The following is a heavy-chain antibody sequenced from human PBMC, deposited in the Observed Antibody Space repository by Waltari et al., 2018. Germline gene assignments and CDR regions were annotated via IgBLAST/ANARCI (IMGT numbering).Heavy chain of an antibody. CDR1: GFTFSSYA. CDR3: AKVDSSSSENYDY. J-gene: IGHJ4*02. V-gene: IGHV3-23*03. Sequence: EVQLLESGGGLVQPGGSLRLSCAASGFTFSSYAMSWVRQAPGKGLEWVSVIYSGGSTYYADSVKGRFTISRDNSKNTLYLQMNSLRAEDTAVYYCAKVDSSSSENYDYWGQGTLVTVSS. CDR2: IYSGGST. D-gene: IGHD6-6*01.